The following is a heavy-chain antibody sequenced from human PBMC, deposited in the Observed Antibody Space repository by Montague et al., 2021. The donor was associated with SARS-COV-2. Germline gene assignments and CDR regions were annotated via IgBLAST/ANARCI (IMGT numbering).Heavy chain of an antibody. J-gene: IGHJ4*02. D-gene: IGHD3-3*01. CDR1: GFSISSGYY. CDR3: ARSGVGIFDFSYFDS. Sequence: SDTLSPTCSVSGFSISSGYYWGWIRQTPGKGLEWIGSRYQNGATYYSPSLKRPVTILLDTSKNQFSLSLTSVTAADTAVYYCARSGVGIFDFSYFDSWGQGSLVIVSS. CDR2: RYQNGAT. V-gene: IGHV4-38-2*02.